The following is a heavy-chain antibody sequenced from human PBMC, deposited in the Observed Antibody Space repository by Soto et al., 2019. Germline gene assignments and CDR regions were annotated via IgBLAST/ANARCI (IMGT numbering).Heavy chain of an antibody. CDR3: ATERSSRAVDI. CDR2: MNPNSGNT. V-gene: IGHV1-8*01. Sequence: QVQLVQSGAEVKKPGASVKVSCKTSGYTFTSYDINWVRQATGQGLEWMGWMNPNSGNTAYAQKFQGRVPMTRNTSVSTAYMELRSLTAEDTAVYHCATERSSRAVDIWGQAPMVTVSS. J-gene: IGHJ3*02. CDR1: GYTFTSYD.